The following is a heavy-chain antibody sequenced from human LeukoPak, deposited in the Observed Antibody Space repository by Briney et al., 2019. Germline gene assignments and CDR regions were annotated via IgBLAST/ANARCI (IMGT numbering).Heavy chain of an antibody. CDR2: IRGSGGST. Sequence: GGSLRLSCAASGFTFSNYAMSWVRQAPGKGLEWVSVIRGSGGSTYYADSVKGRFTISRDNSKNTLYVQMNSLRAEDTAVYYCAKHLYYDSGAYHTLSSFDYWGQGTLVTVSS. D-gene: IGHD3-22*01. CDR1: GFTFSNYA. V-gene: IGHV3-23*01. CDR3: AKHLYYDSGAYHTLSSFDY. J-gene: IGHJ4*02.